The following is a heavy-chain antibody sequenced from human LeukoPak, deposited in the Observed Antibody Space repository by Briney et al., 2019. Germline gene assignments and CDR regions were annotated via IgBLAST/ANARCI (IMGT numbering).Heavy chain of an antibody. V-gene: IGHV4-59*01. CDR1: GGSISNYY. D-gene: IGHD5/OR15-5a*01. CDR2: IYYSGST. CDR3: ARAADVGVPVSLNWLDP. J-gene: IGHJ5*02. Sequence: SETLSLTCTVSGGSISNYYLSWIRQPPGKGLQWIGYIYYSGSTYYNPSLKSRVTISVNTSKNQFSLEVRSVTAADTAVYFCARAADVGVPVSLNWLDPWGQGTLVTVSS.